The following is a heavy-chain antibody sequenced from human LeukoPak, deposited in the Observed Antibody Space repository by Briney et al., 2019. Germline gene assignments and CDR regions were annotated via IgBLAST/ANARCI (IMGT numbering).Heavy chain of an antibody. D-gene: IGHD6-13*01. J-gene: IGHJ5*02. Sequence: TGGSLRLSCAASGFTFSSYSMNWVRQAPGKGLEWVSSISSSSSYIYYADSVKGRFTISRDNAKNSLYLQMNSLRAEDTAVYYCARAISSWYPEGWFDPWGQGTLVTVSS. CDR2: ISSSSSYI. V-gene: IGHV3-21*01. CDR3: ARAISSWYPEGWFDP. CDR1: GFTFSSYS.